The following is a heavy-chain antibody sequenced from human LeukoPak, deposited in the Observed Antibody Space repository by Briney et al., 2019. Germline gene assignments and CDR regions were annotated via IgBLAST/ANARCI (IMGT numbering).Heavy chain of an antibody. CDR2: ISVYNGNT. CDR3: ARDFSVVVAATVFDY. CDR1: GYTFSNYG. V-gene: IGHV1-18*01. Sequence: PWASVKVSCKASGYTFSNYGISWVRQAPGQGLEWMGWISVYNGNTNYAQKVQGRVTMTTDTSTNTAYMELRSLRSDDTAVYYCARDFSVVVAATVFDYWGQGTLVTVSS. D-gene: IGHD2-15*01. J-gene: IGHJ4*02.